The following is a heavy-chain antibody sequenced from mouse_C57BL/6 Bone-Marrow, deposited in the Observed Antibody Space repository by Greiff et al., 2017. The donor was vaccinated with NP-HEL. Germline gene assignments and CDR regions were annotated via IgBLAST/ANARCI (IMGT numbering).Heavy chain of an antibody. J-gene: IGHJ2*01. CDR2: IDPSDSYT. V-gene: IGHV1-69*01. CDR3: ARGITTVAYYFDY. D-gene: IGHD1-1*01. CDR1: GYNFTSYW. Sequence: VQLQQPGAELVMPGASVKLSCKASGYNFTSYWMHWVKQRPGQGLEWIGEIDPSDSYTNYNQKFKGKATLTVDKSSSAAYMQLSSLTSEAAAFYYWARGITTVAYYFDYWGQGTTLPVSS.